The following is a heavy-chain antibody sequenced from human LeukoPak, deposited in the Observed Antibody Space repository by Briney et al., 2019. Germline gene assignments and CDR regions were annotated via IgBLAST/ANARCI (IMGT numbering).Heavy chain of an antibody. Sequence: GGSLRLSCAASGFTVSRNYMSWVRQAPGKGLEWVSVISSGGNTYYTDSVKGRFTISRDNSKNTQYLQMSSLRVEDTAVYYCARNDRGAFDIWGQGTMVTVSS. CDR3: ARNDRGAFDI. V-gene: IGHV3-53*01. J-gene: IGHJ3*02. CDR1: GFTVSRNY. D-gene: IGHD3-22*01. CDR2: ISSGGNT.